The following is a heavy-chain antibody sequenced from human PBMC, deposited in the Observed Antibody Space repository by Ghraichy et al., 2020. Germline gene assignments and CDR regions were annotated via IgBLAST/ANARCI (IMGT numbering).Heavy chain of an antibody. CDR3: ARGVRFLEWLLYRFGNNWFDP. V-gene: IGHV3-33*01. Sequence: RGSLRLSCAASGFTFSSYGMHWVRQAPGKGLEWVAVIWYDGSNKYYANSVKGRFTISRDNSKNTLYLQMNSLRAEDTAVYYCARGVRFLEWLLYRFGNNWFDPWGQGTLVTVSS. D-gene: IGHD3-3*01. CDR1: GFTFSSYG. CDR2: IWYDGSNK. J-gene: IGHJ5*02.